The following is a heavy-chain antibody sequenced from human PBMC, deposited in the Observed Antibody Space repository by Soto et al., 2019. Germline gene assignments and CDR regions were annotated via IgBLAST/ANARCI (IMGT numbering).Heavy chain of an antibody. Sequence: SVKVSCKASGGTFSSYAISWVRQAPGQGLEWMGGIIPIFGTANYAQKFQGRVTITADESTSTAYMELSSLRSEDTAVYYCASSRHYCSGGSCYSGLFDYWGQGTLVTVSS. CDR1: GGTFSSYA. D-gene: IGHD2-15*01. V-gene: IGHV1-69*13. CDR3: ASSRHYCSGGSCYSGLFDY. CDR2: IIPIFGTA. J-gene: IGHJ4*02.